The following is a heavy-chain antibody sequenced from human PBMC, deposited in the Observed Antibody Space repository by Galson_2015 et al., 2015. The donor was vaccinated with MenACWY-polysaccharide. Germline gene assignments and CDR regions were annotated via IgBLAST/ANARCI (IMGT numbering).Heavy chain of an antibody. CDR2: ISGSGGST. V-gene: IGHV3-23*01. CDR1: GFTFSSDA. D-gene: IGHD3-16*01. J-gene: IGHJ4*02. CDR3: AKKGGVPTRDWDY. Sequence: SLRLSCAASGFTFSSDAMSWVRQAPGKELEWVSAISGSGGSTYYADSVKGRFTISRDNTKNTQYLQMNSLRAEDTDVYYCAKKGGVPTRDWDYWGQGTLVTVSS.